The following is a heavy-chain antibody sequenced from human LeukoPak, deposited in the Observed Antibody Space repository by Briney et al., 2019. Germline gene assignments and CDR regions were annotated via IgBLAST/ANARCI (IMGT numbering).Heavy chain of an antibody. D-gene: IGHD6-13*01. CDR3: ARDRSAMEGMNYFDY. Sequence: KPSETLSLTCTVSGGSISSYYWSWIRQPPGKGLEWIGYIYYSGSTNYNPSLKSRVTISVDTSKNQFSPKLSSVTAADTAVYYCARDRSAMEGMNYFDYWGQGTLVTVSS. V-gene: IGHV4-59*01. J-gene: IGHJ4*02. CDR2: IYYSGST. CDR1: GGSISSYY.